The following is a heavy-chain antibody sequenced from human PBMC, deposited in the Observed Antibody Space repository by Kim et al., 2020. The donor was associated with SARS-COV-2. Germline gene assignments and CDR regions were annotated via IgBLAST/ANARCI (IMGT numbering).Heavy chain of an antibody. J-gene: IGHJ4*02. CDR1: GGSFSGYY. D-gene: IGHD5-12*01. CDR2: INHSGST. CDR3: ARGGVATIHSFDY. V-gene: IGHV4-34*01. Sequence: SETLSLTCAVYGGSFSGYYWSWIRQPPGKGLEWIGEINHSGSTNYNPSLKSRVTISVDTSKNQFSLKLSSVTAADTAVYYCARGGVATIHSFDYWGQGTLVTVSS.